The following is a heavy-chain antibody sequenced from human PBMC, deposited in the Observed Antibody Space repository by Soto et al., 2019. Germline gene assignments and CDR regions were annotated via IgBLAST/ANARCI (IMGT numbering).Heavy chain of an antibody. J-gene: IGHJ4*02. CDR1: GVPFSKAW. V-gene: IGHV3-15*01. Sequence: EVQLVESGGGLVKPGGSLRLSCAASGVPFSKAWMSWVRQVPGKGLEWVGRIKSKADGGTTDYAAPVKGRFTISSDASSNTLYLQMNSLKTEDTAVYYCTKVLGYCSGGNCFTFDYWGQGAVVTVSS. CDR2: IKSKADGGTT. CDR3: TKVLGYCSGGNCFTFDY. D-gene: IGHD2-15*01.